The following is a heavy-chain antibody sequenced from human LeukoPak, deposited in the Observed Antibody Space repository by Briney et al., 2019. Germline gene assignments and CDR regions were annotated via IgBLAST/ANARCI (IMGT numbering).Heavy chain of an antibody. V-gene: IGHV3-9*01. J-gene: IGHJ4*02. CDR1: GFTFDDYA. CDR2: ISWNSGSI. Sequence: PGRSLRLSCAASGFTFDDYAMPWVRQAPGKGLEWVSGISWNSGSIGYADSVKGRFTISRDNAKNSLYLQMNSLRAEDTALYYCAKGLYGDYEGHYFDYWGQGTLVTVSS. CDR3: AKGLYGDYEGHYFDY. D-gene: IGHD4-17*01.